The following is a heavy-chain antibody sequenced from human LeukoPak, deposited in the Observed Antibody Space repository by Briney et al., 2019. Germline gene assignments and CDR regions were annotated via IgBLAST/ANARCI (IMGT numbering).Heavy chain of an antibody. CDR3: AKDQAAGFHLDY. V-gene: IGHV3-23*01. J-gene: IGHJ4*02. CDR2: ISGSGGST. D-gene: IGHD6-13*01. Sequence: GGSLRLSCAASGFTFSSYAMSWVRQAPGKGLEWVSAISGSGGSTYYADSVKGRFTISRVNSKNTLYLQMNSLRAEDTAVYYCAKDQAAGFHLDYWGQGTLVTVSS. CDR1: GFTFSSYA.